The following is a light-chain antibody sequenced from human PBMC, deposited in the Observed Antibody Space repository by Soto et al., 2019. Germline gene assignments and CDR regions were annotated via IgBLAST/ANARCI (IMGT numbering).Light chain of an antibody. J-gene: IGKJ2*01. CDR1: QSVSYY. CDR3: QQSFSTPFT. Sequence: DIQMTQSPSSLSASVADRVTITCRASQSVSYYLNWYQQKPGKAPKLLIYAASSLQGGVPSRFSGSGSGTDFTLTISSLQPEDFATYYCQQSFSTPFTFGQGTKLEIK. V-gene: IGKV1-39*01. CDR2: AAS.